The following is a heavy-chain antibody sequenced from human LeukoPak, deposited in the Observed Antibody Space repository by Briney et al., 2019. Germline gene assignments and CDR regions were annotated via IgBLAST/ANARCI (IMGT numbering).Heavy chain of an antibody. CDR2: IYYSGST. CDR1: GGSISSGDYY. V-gene: IGHV4-39*07. CDR3: ATRGGCSSTSCYNWFDP. Sequence: SETLSLTCTVSGGSISSGDYYWGWIRQPPGKGLEWIGSIYYSGSTYYNPSLKSRVTISVDTSNNQFSLKLSSVTAADTAVYYCATRGGCSSTSCYNWFDPWGQGTLVTVSS. D-gene: IGHD2-2*01. J-gene: IGHJ5*02.